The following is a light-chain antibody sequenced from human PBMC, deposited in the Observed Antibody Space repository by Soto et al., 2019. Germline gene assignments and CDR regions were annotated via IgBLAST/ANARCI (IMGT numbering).Light chain of an antibody. CDR2: TGS. J-gene: IGKJ5*01. CDR3: QQSYTSPTT. Sequence: DIHSTGSPSYFSGAFWDRVSITCRASQGIKNWLAWYQQKPGKAPNLLIYTGSSLQSGVPSRFSGSGSGTDFTLTINSLQPEDFATYYCQQSYTSPTTFGQGTRLEIK. V-gene: IGKV1-12*01. CDR1: QGIKNW.